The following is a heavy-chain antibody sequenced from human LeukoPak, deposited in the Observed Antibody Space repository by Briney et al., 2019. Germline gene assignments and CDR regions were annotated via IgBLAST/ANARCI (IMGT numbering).Heavy chain of an antibody. J-gene: IGHJ4*02. CDR1: GYTFTVYY. CDR3: ASFAGYGGNSLDF. Sequence: ASVTVSFKASGYTFTVYYMHWVRQAPGQGREWMGRINPNSGDTNYAQKFQGRVTMTRDTSISTAYMELSRLRSDDTAVYYCASFAGYGGNSLDFWGQGTLVTVSS. CDR2: INPNSGDT. D-gene: IGHD4-23*01. V-gene: IGHV1-2*06.